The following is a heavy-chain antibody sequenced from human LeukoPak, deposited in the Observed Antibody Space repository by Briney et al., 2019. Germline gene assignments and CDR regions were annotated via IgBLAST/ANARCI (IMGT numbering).Heavy chain of an antibody. CDR2: ISYDGSNK. CDR1: GFTFSSYG. V-gene: IGHV3-30*03. CDR3: ARDEYCSSTSCYTAIDY. D-gene: IGHD2-2*02. J-gene: IGHJ4*02. Sequence: GGSLRLSCAASGFTFSSYGMHWVRQAPGNGLEWVAVISYDGSNKYYADSVKGRFTISRDNSKNTLYLQMNSLRAEDTAVYYCARDEYCSSTSCYTAIDYWGQGTLVTVSS.